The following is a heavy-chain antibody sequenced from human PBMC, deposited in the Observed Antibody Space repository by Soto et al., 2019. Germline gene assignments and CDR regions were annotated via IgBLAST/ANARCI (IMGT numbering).Heavy chain of an antibody. D-gene: IGHD3-3*01. V-gene: IGHV4-34*01. CDR3: ARIKRRDHYDFWSGAFDY. CDR2: INHSGST. Sequence: SQTLSLTCAVYGGSLSGYYWSWIRQPPGKGLEWIGEINHSGSTNYNPSLKSRVTISVDTSKNQFSLKLSSVTAADTAVYYCARIKRRDHYDFWSGAFDYWGQGTLVTVSS. J-gene: IGHJ4*02. CDR1: GGSLSGYY.